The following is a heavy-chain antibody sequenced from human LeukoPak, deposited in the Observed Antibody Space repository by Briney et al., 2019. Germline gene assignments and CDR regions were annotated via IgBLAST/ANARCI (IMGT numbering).Heavy chain of an antibody. CDR2: INPNSGGT. CDR1: GYTFTSYY. D-gene: IGHD3-22*01. CDR3: ARAHYYDSSGYYYY. Sequence: ASVKVSCKASGYTFTSYYMHWVRQAPGQGLEWMGWINPNSGGTNYAQKFQGRVTMTRDTSISTAYMELSRLRSDDTAVYYCARAHYYDSSGYYYYWGQGTLVTVSS. V-gene: IGHV1-2*02. J-gene: IGHJ4*02.